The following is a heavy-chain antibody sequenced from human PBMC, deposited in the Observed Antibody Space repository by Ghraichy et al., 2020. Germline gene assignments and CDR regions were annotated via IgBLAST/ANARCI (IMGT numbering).Heavy chain of an antibody. CDR1: GYTFSSYG. Sequence: ASVKVSCKASGYTFSSYGISWVRQAPGQGLEWMGWISAYNGNTYYAQKLQDRVTMTTDTSTSTAYMDLRSLRSDDTVVYYCARVYDYVWGTYFYYFDYWGQGTLVTVSS. V-gene: IGHV1-18*01. CDR3: ARVYDYVWGTYFYYFDY. CDR2: ISAYNGNT. J-gene: IGHJ4*02. D-gene: IGHD3-16*01.